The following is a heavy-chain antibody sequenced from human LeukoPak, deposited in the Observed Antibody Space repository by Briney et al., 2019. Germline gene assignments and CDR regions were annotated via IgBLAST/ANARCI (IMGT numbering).Heavy chain of an antibody. D-gene: IGHD3-10*01. J-gene: IGHJ4*02. CDR3: ARTLKWFGDYKGYFDY. CDR2: INHSGST. CDR1: GGSFSGYY. V-gene: IGHV4-34*01. Sequence: PSETLSLTCAVYGGSFSGYYWSWIRQPPGKGLEWIGEINHSGSTNYNPSLKSRVTISVDTSKNQFSLKLSSVTAADTAVYYCARTLKWFGDYKGYFDYWGRGTLVTVSS.